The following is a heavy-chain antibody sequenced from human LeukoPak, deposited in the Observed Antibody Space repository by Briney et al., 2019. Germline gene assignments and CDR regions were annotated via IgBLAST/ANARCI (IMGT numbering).Heavy chain of an antibody. CDR3: ARYDHAPSYYYYYMDV. CDR1: GDSISRYY. J-gene: IGHJ6*03. Sequence: SETLSLTCTVSGDSISRYYSSWIRQSPGKGLEWIGYYGGRTTYNPSLKSRVTMSVDTSKNQFSLKLTSVTAADTAVYYCARYDHAPSYYYYYMDVWGKGTTVTVPS. D-gene: IGHD1-14*01. V-gene: IGHV4-59*01. CDR2: YYGGRT.